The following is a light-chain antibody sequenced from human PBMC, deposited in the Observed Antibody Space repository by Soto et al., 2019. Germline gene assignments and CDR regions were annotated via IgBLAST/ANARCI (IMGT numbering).Light chain of an antibody. CDR3: MQGRQLPAT. V-gene: IGKV2-28*01. Sequence: DIVMTQSPLSLPVTPGEPASISCRSSQSLLHSTGNNHLDWYLQKPGQPPQLLIYWASNRASGVTDRFSGRGSGTDFTLKISRVEADDVGVYYCMQGRQLPATFGQGKRLDI. CDR1: QSLLHSTGNNH. CDR2: WAS. J-gene: IGKJ5*01.